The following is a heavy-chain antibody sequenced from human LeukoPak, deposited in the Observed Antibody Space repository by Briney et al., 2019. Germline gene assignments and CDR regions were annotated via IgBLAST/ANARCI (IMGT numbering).Heavy chain of an antibody. CDR2: ISYDGSNK. Sequence: PGGSLRLSCAASGFTFSSYGMHWVRQDPGKGLERVAVISYDGSNKYYADSVKGRFTISRDNSKNTLYLQMNSLRAEDTAVYYCAKVELRYFDWSPPDYWGQGTLVTVSS. CDR3: AKVELRYFDWSPPDY. D-gene: IGHD3-9*01. V-gene: IGHV3-30*18. J-gene: IGHJ4*02. CDR1: GFTFSSYG.